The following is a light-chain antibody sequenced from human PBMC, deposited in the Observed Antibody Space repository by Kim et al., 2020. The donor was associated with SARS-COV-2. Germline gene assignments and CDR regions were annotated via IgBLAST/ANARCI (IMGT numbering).Light chain of an antibody. CDR1: QSVTKS. CDR3: LHGDNWPQVT. J-gene: IGKJ4*01. CDR2: DAS. V-gene: IGKV3-11*01. Sequence: EIVLTQSPAPLSLSPGERATLSCRASQSVTKSLAWYRHKVGQAPSLLIYDASHRATGVPPRFRGAGSGTDFILTISSVEPEDSAVYYCLHGDNWPQVTFAGGTKLEI.